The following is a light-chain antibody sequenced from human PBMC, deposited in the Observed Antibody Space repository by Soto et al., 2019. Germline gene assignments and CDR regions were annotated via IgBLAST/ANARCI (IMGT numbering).Light chain of an antibody. V-gene: IGKV3-15*01. CDR3: QQGHNWPLT. J-gene: IGKJ2*01. Sequence: EIVMTQSPATLSVSPGERATPPSRASQSISTELAWYQQKPGQPPRLLIYSASTRATGVPARFTGSGSGSEFTLTISGLQSEDFAVYYCQQGHNWPLTFGQGTRLEI. CDR1: QSISTE. CDR2: SAS.